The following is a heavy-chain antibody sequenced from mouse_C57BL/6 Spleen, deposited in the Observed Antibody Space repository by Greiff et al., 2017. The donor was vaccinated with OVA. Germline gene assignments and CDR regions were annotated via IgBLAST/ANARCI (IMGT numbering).Heavy chain of an antibody. J-gene: IGHJ1*03. CDR3: ARGPIYYRNYGGYFDV. D-gene: IGHD2-1*01. V-gene: IGHV1-22*01. CDR1: GYTFTDYN. CDR2: INPNNGGT. Sequence: VQLKESGPELVKPGASVKMSCKASGYTFTDYNMHWVKQSHGKSLEWIGYINPNNGGTSYNQKFKGKATLTVNKSSSTAYMELRSLTSEDSAVYYCARGPIYYRNYGGYFDVWGTGTTVTVSS.